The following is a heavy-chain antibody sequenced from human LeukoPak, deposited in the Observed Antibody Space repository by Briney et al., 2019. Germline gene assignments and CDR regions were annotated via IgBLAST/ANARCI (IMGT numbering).Heavy chain of an antibody. CDR2: IHSSGAT. V-gene: IGHV4-59*06. CDR3: ARGLGRLVDY. Sequence: PSETLSLTCTVSGGSINNYFWSWVRQHPGKAPEWIGYIHSSGATVYKTPPFESRAAMSVDTSQNQVSLQLRSVTAADTAVYYCARGLGRLVDYWGRGTLVIVSS. J-gene: IGHJ4*02. CDR1: GGSINNYF. D-gene: IGHD6-19*01.